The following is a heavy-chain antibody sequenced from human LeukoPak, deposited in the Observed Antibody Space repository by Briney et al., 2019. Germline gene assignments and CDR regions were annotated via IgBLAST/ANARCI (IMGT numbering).Heavy chain of an antibody. CDR3: ARIAAAGTGVVYYYYGMDV. D-gene: IGHD6-13*01. J-gene: IGHJ6*02. CDR1: GGSISSSSYY. V-gene: IGHV4-39*01. CDR2: IYYSGST. Sequence: SETLSLTCNVSGGSISSSSYYWGWIRQPPGKGLEWIGSIYYSGSTYYNPSLKSRVTISVDTSKNQFSLKLSSVTAADTAVYYCARIAAAGTGVVYYYYGMDVWGQGTTVTVSS.